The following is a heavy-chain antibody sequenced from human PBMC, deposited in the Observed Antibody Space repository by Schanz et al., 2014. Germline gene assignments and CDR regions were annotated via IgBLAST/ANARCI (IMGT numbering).Heavy chain of an antibody. V-gene: IGHV1-18*01. Sequence: QVQLVQSGAEVKKPGASVKVSCKASGYTFTSYGISWVRQAPGQGLEWMGWISAYNGNTKYPQKLQGRVTMTTDTSTSTAYMELRSLRADDTAVYYCARDAADLYDILTEEDYWGQGTRVTVSS. CDR3: ARDAADLYDILTEEDY. D-gene: IGHD3-9*01. CDR2: ISAYNGNT. CDR1: GYTFTSYG. J-gene: IGHJ4*02.